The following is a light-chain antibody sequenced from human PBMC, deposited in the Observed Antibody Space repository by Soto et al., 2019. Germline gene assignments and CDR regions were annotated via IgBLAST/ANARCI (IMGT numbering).Light chain of an antibody. J-gene: IGLJ1*01. CDR3: CSYGGPSTSYV. Sequence: QSALTQPASVSGSPGQSITISCTGTSSDVGSYNLVSWYQQYPGRVPKLIIYEGSKRPSGVSNRLSGSKSGSTASLTISGLRAEDEADYYCCSYGGPSTSYVFGTGTKLTVL. CDR1: SSDVGSYNL. V-gene: IGLV2-23*01. CDR2: EGS.